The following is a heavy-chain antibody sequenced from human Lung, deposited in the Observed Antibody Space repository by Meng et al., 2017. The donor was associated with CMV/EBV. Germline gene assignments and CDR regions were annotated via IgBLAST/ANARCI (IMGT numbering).Heavy chain of an antibody. Sequence: QWRLQESGPGLVQPSGHLSLTCAVSVGSISSSNWWSWVRQPPGKGLEWIGEIYHSGSTNYNPSLKSRVTISVDKSKNQFSLNLSSVTAADTAVYYCARVGQWLPIDYWGQGTLVTVSS. CDR2: IYHSGST. D-gene: IGHD6-19*01. CDR3: ARVGQWLPIDY. CDR1: VGSISSSNW. J-gene: IGHJ4*02. V-gene: IGHV4-4*02.